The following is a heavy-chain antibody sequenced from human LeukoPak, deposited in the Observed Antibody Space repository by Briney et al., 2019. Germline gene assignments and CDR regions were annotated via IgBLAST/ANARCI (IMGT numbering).Heavy chain of an antibody. CDR1: GFTFSSYA. D-gene: IGHD6-6*01. Sequence: GGSLRLSCAASGFTFSSYAMSWVRQAPGKGLEWVSAISGRADATYYADSVKGRFTISRDNSKNTLFLQMNSLRAEDTAVYYCAKHFKYSNTLFDCWGQGTLVTVSS. CDR3: AKHFKYSNTLFDC. CDR2: ISGRADAT. J-gene: IGHJ4*02. V-gene: IGHV3-23*01.